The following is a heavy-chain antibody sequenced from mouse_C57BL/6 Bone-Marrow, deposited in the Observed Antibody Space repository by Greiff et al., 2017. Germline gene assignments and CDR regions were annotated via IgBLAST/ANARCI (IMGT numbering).Heavy chain of an antibody. D-gene: IGHD2-2*01. CDR1: GYTFTDYY. J-gene: IGHJ2*01. CDR3: ARERLQELYCFDY. Sequence: EVQLQQSGPELVKPGASVKISCKASGYTFTDYYMNWVKQSPGKSLEWIGDINPNNGGTSYNQKFKGKATLTVDKSSSTAYMELRSLTSEDSAVYYCARERLQELYCFDYWGQGTTLTVSS. CDR2: INPNNGGT. V-gene: IGHV1-26*01.